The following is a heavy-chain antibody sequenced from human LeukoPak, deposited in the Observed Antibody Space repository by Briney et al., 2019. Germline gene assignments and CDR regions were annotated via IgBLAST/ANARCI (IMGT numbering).Heavy chain of an antibody. CDR3: ARDRGTWNDDGFDY. CDR1: GGSFSGYY. J-gene: IGHJ4*02. D-gene: IGHD1-1*01. V-gene: IGHV4-34*01. CDR2: INYSGST. Sequence: PSETLSLTCAVYGGSFSGYYWSWIRQPPGKGLEWIGEINYSGSTNYNPSLKSRVTISVDTSKNQFSLKLSSVTAADTAVYYCARDRGTWNDDGFDYWGQGTLVTVSS.